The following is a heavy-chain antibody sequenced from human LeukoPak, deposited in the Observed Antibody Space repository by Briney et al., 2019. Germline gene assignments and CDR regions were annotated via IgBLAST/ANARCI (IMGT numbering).Heavy chain of an antibody. Sequence: ASVKVSCKASGYTFTSYYMHWVRQAPGQGLEWMGIINPSGGSTSYAQKFQGRVTMTRDTSTSTVYMELSSLRSGDTAVYYCACTEWFNGAFDIWGQGTMVTVSS. D-gene: IGHD3-3*01. V-gene: IGHV1-46*01. CDR1: GYTFTSYY. CDR2: INPSGGST. J-gene: IGHJ3*02. CDR3: ACTEWFNGAFDI.